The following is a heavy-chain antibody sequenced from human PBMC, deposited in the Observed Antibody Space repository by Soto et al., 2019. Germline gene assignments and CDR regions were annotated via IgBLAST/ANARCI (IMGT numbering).Heavy chain of an antibody. Sequence: EVQLVESGGGLVQPGRSLRLSCAASGFTFDDYAMHWVRQAPGKGLEWVSGISWNSGSIGYADSVKGRFTISRDNAKNSLYLQMNSLRAEDTALYYCAKDTSLDYDFWSGYPDYGGQGTLVTVSS. D-gene: IGHD3-3*01. J-gene: IGHJ4*02. V-gene: IGHV3-9*01. CDR2: ISWNSGSI. CDR3: AKDTSLDYDFWSGYPDY. CDR1: GFTFDDYA.